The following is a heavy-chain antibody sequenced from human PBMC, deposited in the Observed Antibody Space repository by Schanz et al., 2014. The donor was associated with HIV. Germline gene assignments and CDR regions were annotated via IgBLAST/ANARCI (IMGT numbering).Heavy chain of an antibody. Sequence: EVQLVESGGGLVKPGRSLRLSCTASGFTFGDHPMSWFRQAPGKGLEWVGFIRSKAFGGTTGYAASLKGRFTISRDDSKSIAYLQVNSLKIEDTAVYYCTRVLTKWFGEARYGADVWGQGTTVTVSS. J-gene: IGHJ6*02. D-gene: IGHD3-10*01. CDR1: GFTFGDHP. CDR2: IRSKAFGGTT. CDR3: TRVLTKWFGEARYGADV. V-gene: IGHV3-49*05.